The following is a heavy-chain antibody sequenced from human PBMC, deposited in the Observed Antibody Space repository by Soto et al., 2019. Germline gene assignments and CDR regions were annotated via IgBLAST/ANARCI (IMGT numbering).Heavy chain of an antibody. CDR2: IYYSGST. D-gene: IGHD2-2*01. Sequence: PSETLSPTYIVSGSTIRIGGYYWSWIHHHPGKGLEWIGYIYYSGSTYYNPSLKSRVTISVDTSKNQFSLKLSSVTAADTAVYYCARDRRYCSSTSCYGSGAFDIWGQGTMVT. CDR3: ARDRRYCSSTSCYGSGAFDI. CDR1: GSTIRIGGYY. V-gene: IGHV4-31*03. J-gene: IGHJ3*02.